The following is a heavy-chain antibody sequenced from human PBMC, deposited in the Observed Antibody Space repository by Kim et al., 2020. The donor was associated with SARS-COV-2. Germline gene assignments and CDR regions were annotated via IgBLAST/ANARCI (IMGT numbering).Heavy chain of an antibody. CDR3: ARDSIAYYYDSSGSPAFDI. D-gene: IGHD3-22*01. J-gene: IGHJ3*02. Sequence: ASVKVSCKASGYTFTSYGISWVRQAPGRGLEWMGWISAYNGNTNYAQKLQGRVTMTTDTSTSTAYMELRSLRSDDTAVYYCARDSIAYYYDSSGSPAFDIWGQGTMVTVSS. CDR2: ISAYNGNT. V-gene: IGHV1-18*01. CDR1: GYTFTSYG.